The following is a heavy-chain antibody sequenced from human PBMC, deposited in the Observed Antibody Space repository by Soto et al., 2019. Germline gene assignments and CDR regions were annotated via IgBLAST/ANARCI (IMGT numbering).Heavy chain of an antibody. V-gene: IGHV1-18*01. J-gene: IGHJ4*02. CDR1: GYTFTSYG. D-gene: IGHD2-2*01. Sequence: ASVKVSCKASGYTFTSYGISWGRQAPGQGLEWMGWISAYNGNTNYAQKLQGRVTMTTDTSTSTAYMELRSLRSDDTAVYYCARDFAPPLGYCSSTSCPNFDYWGQGTLVTVSS. CDR2: ISAYNGNT. CDR3: ARDFAPPLGYCSSTSCPNFDY.